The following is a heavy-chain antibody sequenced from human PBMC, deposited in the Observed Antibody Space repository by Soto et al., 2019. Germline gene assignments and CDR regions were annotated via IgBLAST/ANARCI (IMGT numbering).Heavy chain of an antibody. Sequence: KTSETLSLTCTVSGGSISSYYWSWIRQPPGKGLEWIGYIYYSGSTNYNPSLKSRVTISVDTSKNQFSLKLSSVTAADTAVYHCARGHYSGSARTYGMDVWGQGTTVTVSS. CDR1: GGSISSYY. V-gene: IGHV4-59*01. J-gene: IGHJ6*02. CDR2: IYYSGST. D-gene: IGHD3-10*01. CDR3: ARGHYSGSARTYGMDV.